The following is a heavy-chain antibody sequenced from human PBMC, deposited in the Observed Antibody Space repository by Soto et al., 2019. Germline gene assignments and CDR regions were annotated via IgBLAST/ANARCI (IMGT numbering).Heavy chain of an antibody. D-gene: IGHD4-17*01. CDR3: ARRNLDYGIGSFDY. Sequence: QVQLVQSGAEVKKPGASLKVSCKPSGYTFSDNGITWVRQAPGQGLERMGWIGVYNGNTQYAQKFQGRLTMTTDTSTSTAYMELKSLRSDDTAVYYCARRNLDYGIGSFDYWGQGTPVTVSS. CDR2: IGVYNGNT. J-gene: IGHJ4*02. V-gene: IGHV1-18*01. CDR1: GYTFSDNG.